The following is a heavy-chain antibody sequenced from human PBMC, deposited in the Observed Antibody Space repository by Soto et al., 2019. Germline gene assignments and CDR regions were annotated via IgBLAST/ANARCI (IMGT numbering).Heavy chain of an antibody. CDR1: GYTFTSYG. V-gene: IGHV1-18*01. CDR2: ISAYNGNT. Sequence: ASVKVSCKASGYTFTSYGISWVRQAPGQGLEWMGWISAYNGNTNYAQKLQGRVNMTTDTSTSTAYIELRSLRSDDTAVYYCARDLEWLLLTFDYWGQGTLVTVSS. J-gene: IGHJ4*02. CDR3: ARDLEWLLLTFDY. D-gene: IGHD3-3*01.